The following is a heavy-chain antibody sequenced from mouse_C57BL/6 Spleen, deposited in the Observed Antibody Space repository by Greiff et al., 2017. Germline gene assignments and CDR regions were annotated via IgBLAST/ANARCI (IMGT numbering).Heavy chain of an antibody. CDR1: GYTFTSYW. V-gene: IGHV1-61*01. J-gene: IGHJ4*01. Sequence: VQLQQPGAELVRPGSSVKLSCKASGYTFTSYWMDWVKQRPGQGLEWIGNIYPSDSETHYNQKFKDKATLTVDKSSSTAYMQLSSLTSEDSAVYYCARPYDYDYYAMDDGGQGTSVTVSS. CDR3: ARPYDYDYYAMDD. D-gene: IGHD2-4*01. CDR2: IYPSDSET.